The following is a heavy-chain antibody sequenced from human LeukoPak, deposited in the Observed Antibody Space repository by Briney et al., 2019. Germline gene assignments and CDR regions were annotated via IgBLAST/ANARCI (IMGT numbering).Heavy chain of an antibody. D-gene: IGHD6-13*01. J-gene: IGHJ6*03. Sequence: PGGSLRLSCAASGFTVSSGHMSWVRQAPGKGLEWLSVIYIGGNIYYANSVKGRFTISRDNAKNSLYLQMNSLRAEDTAVYYCAREISGPLAAAGGYYYYYMDVWGKGTTVTISS. CDR3: AREISGPLAAAGGYYYYYMDV. V-gene: IGHV3-53*01. CDR2: IYIGGNI. CDR1: GFTVSSGH.